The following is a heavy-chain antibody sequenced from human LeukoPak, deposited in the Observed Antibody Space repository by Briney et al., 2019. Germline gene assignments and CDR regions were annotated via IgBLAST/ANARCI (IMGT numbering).Heavy chain of an antibody. J-gene: IGHJ5*02. Sequence: PSETLSLTCAVYGGSFSGYYWSWIRQPPGKGLEWIGEINHSGSTNYNPSLKSRVTISVDTSKNQFSLKLSSVTAADTAVYYCARDHLGYWFDPWGQGTLVTVSS. CDR3: ARDHLGYWFDP. CDR2: INHSGST. D-gene: IGHD2-15*01. V-gene: IGHV4-34*01. CDR1: GGSFSGYY.